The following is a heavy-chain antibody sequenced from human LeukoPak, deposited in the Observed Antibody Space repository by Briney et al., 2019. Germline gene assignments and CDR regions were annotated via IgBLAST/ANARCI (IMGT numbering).Heavy chain of an antibody. Sequence: ASVKVSCKASGYTFTSYYMHWVRQAPGQGFEWMGIINPSGGSTSHAQKFQGRVTMTRDMSTSTVYMELSSLRSDDTAVYYCARGQNGFDPWGQGTLVTVSS. V-gene: IGHV1-46*01. J-gene: IGHJ5*02. CDR1: GYTFTSYY. CDR2: INPSGGST. CDR3: ARGQNGFDP.